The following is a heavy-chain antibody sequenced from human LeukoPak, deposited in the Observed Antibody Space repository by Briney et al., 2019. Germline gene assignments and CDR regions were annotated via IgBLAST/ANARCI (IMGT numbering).Heavy chain of an antibody. V-gene: IGHV3-21*01. Sequence: PGGSLRLSCAASGFTFSSYSMNWVRQAPGKGLEWVSSIISSSSYIYYADSVKGRFTISRDNAKNSLYLQMNSLRAEDTAVYYCAREREGALSPIFTSGSYWFDPWGQGTLVTVSS. CDR1: GFTFSSYS. CDR2: IISSSSYI. J-gene: IGHJ5*02. D-gene: IGHD1-26*01. CDR3: AREREGALSPIFTSGSYWFDP.